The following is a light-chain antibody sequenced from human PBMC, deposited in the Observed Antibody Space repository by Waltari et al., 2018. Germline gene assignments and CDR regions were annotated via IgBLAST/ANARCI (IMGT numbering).Light chain of an antibody. Sequence: QSALTQPASVSGSPGQSTTISSTGSRTNLGFYDLVPCHQQHPGKAPKLILFDVIKRPSGVSDRFSGSKSGNTASLTISGLQTEDDADYYCCSYSGSGSFPYVFGPGTRVAVL. V-gene: IGLV2-23*02. CDR2: DVI. CDR1: RTNLGFYDL. J-gene: IGLJ1*01. CDR3: CSYSGSGSFPYV.